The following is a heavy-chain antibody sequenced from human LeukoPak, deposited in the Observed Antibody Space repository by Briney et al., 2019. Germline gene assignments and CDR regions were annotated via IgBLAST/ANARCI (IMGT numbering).Heavy chain of an antibody. J-gene: IGHJ3*02. V-gene: IGHV3-30-3*01. Sequence: GGSLRLSCAASGFTFSSYAMHWVRQAPGKGLEWVAVISYDGSNKYYADSVKGRFTISRDNSKNTLYLQMNSLRAEDTAVYYCAKGGMMTYDAFDIRGQGTMVTVSS. CDR1: GFTFSSYA. CDR2: ISYDGSNK. CDR3: AKGGMMTYDAFDI. D-gene: IGHD3-16*01.